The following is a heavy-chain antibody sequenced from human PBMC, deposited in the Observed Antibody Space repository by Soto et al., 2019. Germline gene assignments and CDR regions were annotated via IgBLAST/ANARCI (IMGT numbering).Heavy chain of an antibody. V-gene: IGHV4-39*01. CDR2: IYYSGST. J-gene: IGHJ2*01. CDR1: GGSISSSSYY. Sequence: QLQLQESGPGLVKPSETLSLTCTVSGGSISSSSYYWGWIRQPPGKGLEWIGSIYYSGSTYYNPSLKSRVTISVDTSKNQFSLKLSSVTAADTAVYYCAANPRYSSGWDDWYFDLWGRGTLVTVSS. D-gene: IGHD6-19*01. CDR3: AANPRYSSGWDDWYFDL.